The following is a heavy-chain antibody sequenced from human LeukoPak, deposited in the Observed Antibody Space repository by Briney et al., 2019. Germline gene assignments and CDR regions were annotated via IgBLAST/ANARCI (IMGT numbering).Heavy chain of an antibody. CDR2: ISSNGGST. CDR3: ARGNCSSTSCYTALNY. V-gene: IGHV3-64*01. D-gene: IGHD2-2*02. CDR1: GFTFSSYA. Sequence: QSGGSLRLSCAASGFTFSSYAMHWVRQAPGKGLEYVSAISSNGGSTYYANSVKGRFTISRDNSKNTLYLQMGSLRAEDMAVYYCARGNCSSTSCYTALNYWGQGTLVTVSS. J-gene: IGHJ4*02.